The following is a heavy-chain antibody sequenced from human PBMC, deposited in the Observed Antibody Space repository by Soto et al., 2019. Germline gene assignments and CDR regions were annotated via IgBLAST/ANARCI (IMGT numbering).Heavy chain of an antibody. CDR2: IWYDGSNK. Sequence: SGYTLTELSMHWVRQAPGKGLEWVAVIWYDGSNKYYADSVKGRFTISRDNSKNTLYLQMNSLRAEDTAVYYCARRGNSSGYYYLPSPFDYWGQGTLVTVSS. J-gene: IGHJ4*02. V-gene: IGHV3-33*01. D-gene: IGHD3-22*01. CDR3: ARRGNSSGYYYLPSPFDY. CDR1: GYTLTELS.